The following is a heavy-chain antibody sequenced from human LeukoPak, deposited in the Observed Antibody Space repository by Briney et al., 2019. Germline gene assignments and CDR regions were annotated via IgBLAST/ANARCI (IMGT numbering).Heavy chain of an antibody. J-gene: IGHJ5*02. V-gene: IGHV3-30-3*01. CDR3: ARGDFSFIPDS. CDR1: GFSFSRHA. D-gene: IGHD2-21*01. Sequence: PGRSLRLSCAASGFSFSRHAMHWVRQAPGRGLEWVAIISDDGNNKYYADSVKGRFTISRDNPTNTLSLQMSILRGEDTAVYFCARGDFSFIPDSWGQGTLVTVSS. CDR2: ISDDGNNK.